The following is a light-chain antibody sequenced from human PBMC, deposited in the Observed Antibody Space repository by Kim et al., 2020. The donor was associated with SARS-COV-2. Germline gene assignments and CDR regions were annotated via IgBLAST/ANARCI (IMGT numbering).Light chain of an antibody. CDR1: QTVNNY. V-gene: IGKV3-20*01. Sequence: IVLTQSPGTLSLSPGERATLSCRASQTVNNYLAWYQQKPGQAPRLLIYGASSRATGIPDRFSGSGSGTDFTLTISRLEPEDFAVFYCQQYAGSTLSATFGGGTKVDIK. J-gene: IGKJ4*01. CDR2: GAS. CDR3: QQYAGSTLSAT.